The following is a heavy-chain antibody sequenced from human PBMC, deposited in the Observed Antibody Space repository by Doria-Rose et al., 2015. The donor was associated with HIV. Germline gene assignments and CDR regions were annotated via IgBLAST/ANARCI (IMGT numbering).Heavy chain of an antibody. D-gene: IGHD6-13*01. CDR2: IFSDDER. CDR3: ARIKSSRWYHKYYFDF. CDR1: GVSLSSPGMG. Sequence: QVTLKESGPVLVKPTETLTLTCTVSGVSLSSPGMGVSWIRQPPGKALEWLVNIFSDDERSYKTSLKSRLTIPRGTSKSQVVLTMTDMDPVDTATYYCARIKSSRWYHKYYFDFWGQGTLVIVSA. J-gene: IGHJ4*02. V-gene: IGHV2-26*01.